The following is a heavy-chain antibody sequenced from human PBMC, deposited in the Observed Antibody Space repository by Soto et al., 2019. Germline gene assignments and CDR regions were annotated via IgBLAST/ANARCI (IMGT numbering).Heavy chain of an antibody. D-gene: IGHD1-26*01. CDR1: GFTFSTYT. V-gene: IGHV3-23*01. CDR3: AKSGPTNLFDH. Sequence: PGGSLRLSCAASGFTFSTYTMNWVRQAPGKGPEWVSGISENGRFTYYADSVKGRFTISRDDSKKMMFLQMSSLRAGDTAVYYCAKSGPTNLFDHWGQGSLVTVPS. CDR2: ISENGRFT. J-gene: IGHJ4*02.